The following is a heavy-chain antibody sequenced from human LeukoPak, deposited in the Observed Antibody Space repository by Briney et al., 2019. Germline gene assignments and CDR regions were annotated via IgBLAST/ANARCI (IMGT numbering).Heavy chain of an antibody. CDR1: GYTFTSYY. D-gene: IGHD2-2*01. CDR2: INPSGGST. J-gene: IGHJ6*03. CDR3: ARDWELGVPAAVVPYYYYYMDV. Sequence: ASVKVSCKASGYTFTSYYMHWVRQAPGQGLEWMGIINPSGGSTSYAQKFQGRVTMTRDTSISTAYMELSRLRSDDTAVYYCARDWELGVPAAVVPYYYYYMDVWGKGTTVTISS. V-gene: IGHV1-46*01.